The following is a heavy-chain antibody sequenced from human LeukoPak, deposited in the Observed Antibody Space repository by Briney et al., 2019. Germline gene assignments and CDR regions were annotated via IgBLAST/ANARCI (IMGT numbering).Heavy chain of an antibody. CDR2: IYYSGST. V-gene: IGHV4-39*01. D-gene: IGHD3-16*02. CDR1: GGSISSSSYY. CDR3: ARRGGDYVWGSYRYAIDY. J-gene: IGHJ4*02. Sequence: SETLSLTCTVSGGSISSSSYYWGWIRQPPGKGLEWIGSIYYSGSTYYNPSLKSRVTISVDTSKNQFSRKLSSVTAADTAVYYCARRGGDYVWGSYRYAIDYWGQGTLVTVSS.